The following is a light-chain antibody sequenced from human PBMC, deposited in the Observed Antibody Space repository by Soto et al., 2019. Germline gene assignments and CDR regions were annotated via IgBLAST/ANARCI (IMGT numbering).Light chain of an antibody. Sequence: EIVMTQSPATLSVSLGERATLSCRASQSVSRNLAWYQLKPGQAPRLLIYGASTRATGIPARFSGSGSGTDFTLTISSLQYEDFALYYCQQYNDWTWTFGQGTKV. CDR2: GAS. CDR1: QSVSRN. J-gene: IGKJ1*01. V-gene: IGKV3-15*01. CDR3: QQYNDWTWT.